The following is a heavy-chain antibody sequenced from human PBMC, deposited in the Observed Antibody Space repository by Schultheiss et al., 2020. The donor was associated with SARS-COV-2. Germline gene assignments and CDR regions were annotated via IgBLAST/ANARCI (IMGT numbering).Heavy chain of an antibody. CDR2: IYYSGST. CDR3: ARDGYATYYYGMDV. J-gene: IGHJ6*02. V-gene: IGHV4-59*01. D-gene: IGHD5-12*01. CDR1: GGSISSYY. Sequence: SETLSLTCTVSGGSISSYYWSWIRQPPGKGLEWIGYIYYSGSTNYNPSLKSRVTISVDTSKNQFSLKLSSVTAADAAVYYCARDGYATYYYGMDVWGQGTTVTVSS.